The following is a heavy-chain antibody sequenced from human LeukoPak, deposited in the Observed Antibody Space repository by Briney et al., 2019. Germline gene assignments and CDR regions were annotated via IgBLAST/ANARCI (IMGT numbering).Heavy chain of an antibody. D-gene: IGHD4-17*01. CDR1: GYTFTSYG. Sequence: ASVKVSCKASGYTFTSYGISWVRQAPGQGLEWMGWISAYNGNTNYAQKLQGRVTMTTDTSTSTAYMELRSLRSDDTAVYYCAREPPFGPNDFYGDYRFDDWGRGTLVTVSS. J-gene: IGHJ4*02. V-gene: IGHV1-18*01. CDR3: AREPPFGPNDFYGDYRFDD. CDR2: ISAYNGNT.